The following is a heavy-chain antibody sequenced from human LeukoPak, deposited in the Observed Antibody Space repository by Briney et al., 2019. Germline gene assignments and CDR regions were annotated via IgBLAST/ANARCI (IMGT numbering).Heavy chain of an antibody. Sequence: GGSLRLSCAASGFTFSTYGMHWVRQAPGKGLEWVAFIGHDGTKIYYADSVQGRFTISRDNSKNTLYLEMNSLSGEDTALYYCAKDHVTWGNRYFDHRGRGALGTVSS. CDR3: AKDHVTWGNRYFDH. CDR2: IGHDGTKI. D-gene: IGHD3-16*01. CDR1: GFTFSTYG. V-gene: IGHV3-30*02. J-gene: IGHJ4*02.